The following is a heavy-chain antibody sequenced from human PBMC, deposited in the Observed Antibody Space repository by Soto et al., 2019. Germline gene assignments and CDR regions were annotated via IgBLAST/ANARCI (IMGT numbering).Heavy chain of an antibody. D-gene: IGHD3-16*01. Sequence: EVQLVESGGGLVQPGGSLRLSCAASGFTFSSYWMHWVRQAPGKGLVWVSRINSDGSSTSYADSVKGRFTISRDNAKNTRYLQMNSLRAEDTAVYYCAREYDPGIHYYYYYGMDVWGQGTTVTVSS. CDR2: INSDGSST. J-gene: IGHJ6*02. CDR3: AREYDPGIHYYYYYGMDV. CDR1: GFTFSSYW. V-gene: IGHV3-74*01.